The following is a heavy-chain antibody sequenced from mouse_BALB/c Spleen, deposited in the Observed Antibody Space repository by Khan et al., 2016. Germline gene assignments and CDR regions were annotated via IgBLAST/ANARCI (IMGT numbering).Heavy chain of an antibody. J-gene: IGHJ4*01. CDR3: ARSLWSYAMDY. D-gene: IGHD1-1*02. V-gene: IGHV14-3*02. CDR2: IDPANGNT. CDR1: GFNIKDTY. Sequence: VQLKESGADLVKPGASVKLSCTASGFNIKDTYMHWVKQRPEQGLEWIGRIDPANGNTKYDPKFQGMATITADTSSNTAYLQLSSLTSEDAAVYYCARSLWSYAMDYWGQGTSVTVSS.